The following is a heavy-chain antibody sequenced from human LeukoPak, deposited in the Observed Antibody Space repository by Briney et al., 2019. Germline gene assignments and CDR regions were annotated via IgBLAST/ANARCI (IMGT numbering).Heavy chain of an antibody. D-gene: IGHD3-10*01. J-gene: IGHJ4*02. CDR1: GYTFTGYY. CDR3: ARPTAYYYVSGSFDY. Sequence: ASVKVSCRASGYTFTGYYMHWVRQAPGQGLEWMGWINPNSGGTNYAQEFQGRVSITRDTSISTAYMELSRLSSDDEDVYYCARPTAYYYVSGSFDYWGQGTVVIVSS. CDR2: INPNSGGT. V-gene: IGHV1-2*02.